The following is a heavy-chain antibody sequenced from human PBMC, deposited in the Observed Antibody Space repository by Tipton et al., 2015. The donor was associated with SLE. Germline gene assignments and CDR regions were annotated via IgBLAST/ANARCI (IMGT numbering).Heavy chain of an antibody. J-gene: IGHJ4*02. Sequence: TLSLTCAVYGGSFSGYYWSWIRQPPGKGLEWIGEINHSGSTNHNPSLKSRVTISVDTSKNQLSLKLSAVTAADTAVHYCARALWKGGDYWGQGTLVTVSS. D-gene: IGHD1-1*01. V-gene: IGHV4-34*01. CDR1: GGSFSGYY. CDR2: INHSGST. CDR3: ARALWKGGDY.